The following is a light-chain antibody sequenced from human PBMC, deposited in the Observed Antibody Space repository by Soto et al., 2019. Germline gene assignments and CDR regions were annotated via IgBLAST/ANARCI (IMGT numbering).Light chain of an antibody. CDR3: PQYNNWPPWT. V-gene: IGKV3-15*01. J-gene: IGKJ1*01. CDR1: PSVSST. Sequence: EIVMTQSPATLSVSPGERATLSCRASPSVSSTLAWYQQKPGQAPRLLLYGASTRATGIPARFSGSGSGTEFTLAIGSLKSEDFAVYYCPQYNNWPPWTFGQGTKVEIK. CDR2: GAS.